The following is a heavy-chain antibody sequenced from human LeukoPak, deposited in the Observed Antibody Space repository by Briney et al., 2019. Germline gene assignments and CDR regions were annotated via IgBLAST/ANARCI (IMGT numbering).Heavy chain of an antibody. J-gene: IGHJ4*02. CDR1: GFTFNIYA. Sequence: GGSLRLSCAASGFTFNIYAMTWVRQAPGKGLEWVSHISGSGGITYYADSVKGRFTIFRDNSKNTLYLQMNSLRAEDTAVYYCARGDSSSWYTCDYWGQGTLVTVSS. V-gene: IGHV3-23*01. D-gene: IGHD6-13*01. CDR3: ARGDSSSWYTCDY. CDR2: ISGSGGIT.